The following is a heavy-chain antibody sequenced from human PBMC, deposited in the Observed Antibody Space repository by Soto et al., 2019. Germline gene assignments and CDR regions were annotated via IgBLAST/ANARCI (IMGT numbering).Heavy chain of an antibody. CDR2: IIPIFGTA. D-gene: IGHD1-26*01. CDR3: AREPDGRGSPGSDAFDI. Sequence: GASVKVSCKASGGTFSSYAISWVRQAPGQGLEWMGGIIPIFGTANYAQKFQGRVTITADESTSTAYMELSSLRSEDTAVYYCAREPDGRGSPGSDAFDIWGQGTMVTVSS. V-gene: IGHV1-69*13. CDR1: GGTFSSYA. J-gene: IGHJ3*02.